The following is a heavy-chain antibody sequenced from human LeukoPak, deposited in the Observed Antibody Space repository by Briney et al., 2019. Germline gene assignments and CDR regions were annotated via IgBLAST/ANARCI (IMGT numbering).Heavy chain of an antibody. V-gene: IGHV4-39*07. CDR2: IYYSGIT. Sequence: SETLSLTCNVSGDSISSSTHYWGWIRQPPGKGLEWIGSIYYSGITYYSPSLKSRVTISVDTSKNQFSLKLSSVTAADTAVYYCARVGRQLGRAGLFYYYYYMDVWGKGTTVTVSS. J-gene: IGHJ6*03. CDR1: GDSISSSTHY. CDR3: ARVGRQLGRAGLFYYYYYMDV. D-gene: IGHD6-6*01.